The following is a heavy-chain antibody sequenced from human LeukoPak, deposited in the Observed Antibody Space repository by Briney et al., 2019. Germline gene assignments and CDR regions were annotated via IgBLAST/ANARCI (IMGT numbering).Heavy chain of an antibody. CDR1: GFTFSSYA. V-gene: IGHV3-23*01. D-gene: IGHD2-15*01. J-gene: IGHJ4*02. Sequence: GGSLRLSCAASGFTFSSYAMSWVRQAPGKGLEWVSAISGSGGSTYYADSVKGRFTISRDNSKNTLYLQMNSLRAGDTAVYYCAKNAPGDIVVVVEGYFDYWGQGTLVTVSS. CDR3: AKNAPGDIVVVVEGYFDY. CDR2: ISGSGGST.